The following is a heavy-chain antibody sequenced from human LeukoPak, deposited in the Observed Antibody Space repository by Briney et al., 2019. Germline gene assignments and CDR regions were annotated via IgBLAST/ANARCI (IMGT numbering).Heavy chain of an antibody. J-gene: IGHJ4*02. CDR3: ARDPLMTTASPRY. Sequence: SETLSLTCTVSGGSISSSSFYWDWIRQPPGKGLEWIGYIYYSGSTYYNPSLKSRVTISVDTSKNQFSLKLSSVTAADTAVYYCARDPLMTTASPRYWGQGTLVTVSS. D-gene: IGHD4-17*01. CDR2: IYYSGST. V-gene: IGHV4-30-4*08. CDR1: GGSISSSSFY.